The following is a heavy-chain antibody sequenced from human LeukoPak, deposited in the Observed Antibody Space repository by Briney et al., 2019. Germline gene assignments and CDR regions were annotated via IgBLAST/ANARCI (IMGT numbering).Heavy chain of an antibody. Sequence: SETLSLTCTVSGGSISSGGYYWSWIRQPPGKGLEWIGYIYHSGSTYYNPSLKSRVTISVDRSKNQFSLKLSSVTAADTAVYYCARVNYYGSGRSYWYFDLWGRGTLVTVSS. CDR3: ARVNYYGSGRSYWYFDL. D-gene: IGHD3-10*01. J-gene: IGHJ2*01. CDR1: GGSISSGGYY. CDR2: IYHSGST. V-gene: IGHV4-30-2*01.